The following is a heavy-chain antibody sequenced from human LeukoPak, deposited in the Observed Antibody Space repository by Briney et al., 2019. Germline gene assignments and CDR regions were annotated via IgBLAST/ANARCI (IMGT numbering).Heavy chain of an antibody. J-gene: IGHJ4*02. Sequence: GGSLRLSCAASGFTFSSYAMSWVRQAPGKGLEWVSGISGSGSNTNYADSVKGRFTISRDNAKNSLYLQMNSLRAEDTAVYYCARGSTKSSGWLRYWGQGTLVTVSS. CDR1: GFTFSSYA. V-gene: IGHV3-23*01. CDR3: ARGSTKSSGWLRY. D-gene: IGHD6-13*01. CDR2: ISGSGSNT.